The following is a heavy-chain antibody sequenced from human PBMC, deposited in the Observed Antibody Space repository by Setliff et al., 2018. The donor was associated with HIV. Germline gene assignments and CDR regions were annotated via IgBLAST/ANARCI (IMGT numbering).Heavy chain of an antibody. Sequence: SETLSLTCSVSGGSISSGGYYWSWIRQHPGKGLEWIGYIYYSGSTHYNASLRSRGSISRDTSKNQFFLRLRSVTVADTAVYYCARERPFDIWGQGTMVTVSS. J-gene: IGHJ3*02. V-gene: IGHV4-31*03. CDR3: ARERPFDI. CDR2: IYYSGST. CDR1: GGSISSGGYY.